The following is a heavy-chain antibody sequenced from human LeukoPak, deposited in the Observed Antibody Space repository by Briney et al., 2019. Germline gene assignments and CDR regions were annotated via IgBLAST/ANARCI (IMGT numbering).Heavy chain of an antibody. CDR3: AKEAIPHLNSDSWVEY. CDR1: GITFNRYA. CDR2: ISGSGDKT. Sequence: GGSLRLSCAASGITFNRYAMSWARQAPGKGLEWVSGISGSGDKTYYADSVRGRFTISRDNSKNTLYLQMNSLRAEDTAVYYCAKEAIPHLNSDSWVEYWGRGTMVTVTS. D-gene: IGHD1-1*01. V-gene: IGHV3-23*01. J-gene: IGHJ4*02.